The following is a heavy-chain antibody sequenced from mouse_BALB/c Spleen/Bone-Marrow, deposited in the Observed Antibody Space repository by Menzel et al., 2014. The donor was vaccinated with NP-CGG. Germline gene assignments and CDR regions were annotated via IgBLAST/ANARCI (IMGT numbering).Heavy chain of an antibody. Sequence: QVQLQQSGAELGKPGASVQLSCKASGYTFTSYYMYWVKQRPGQGLEWIGEINPSNGGTNFNEKFKSKATLTVDKSSSTAYMQLSSLTSEDSAVYYCTRSYYGNYFDVWGAGTPVTVSS. V-gene: IGHV1S81*02. D-gene: IGHD2-1*01. CDR1: GYTFTSYY. CDR2: INPSNGGT. CDR3: TRSYYGNYFDV. J-gene: IGHJ1*01.